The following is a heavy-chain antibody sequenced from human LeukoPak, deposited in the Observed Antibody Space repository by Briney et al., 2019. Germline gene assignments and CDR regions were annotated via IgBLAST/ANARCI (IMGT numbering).Heavy chain of an antibody. CDR2: IRSKANSYAT. Sequence: GGSLRLSCAASGFTFSGSAMHWVRQASGKGLEWVGRIRSKANSYATAYAASVKGRFTISRDDSKNTAYLQMNSLKTEDTAVYYCTRDLGYGSGSYLDYWGQGTLVTVSS. D-gene: IGHD3-10*01. V-gene: IGHV3-73*01. CDR1: GFTFSGSA. J-gene: IGHJ4*02. CDR3: TRDLGYGSGSYLDY.